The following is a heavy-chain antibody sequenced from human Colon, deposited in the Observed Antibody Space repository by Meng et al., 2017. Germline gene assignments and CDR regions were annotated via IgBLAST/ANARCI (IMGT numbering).Heavy chain of an antibody. D-gene: IGHD1-1*01. V-gene: IGHV3-74*01. J-gene: IGHJ4*02. CDR3: ALERREKMFDF. CDR2: INSDGSRT. CDR1: GFTFSDYW. Sequence: GESLKISCAASGFTFSDYWMHWVRQAPGKGLVWVSRINSDGSRTVYADSVQGRFTISRDNAKNTLYLLMNSLRVEDTAVYYCALERREKMFDFWGQGTRVTVSS.